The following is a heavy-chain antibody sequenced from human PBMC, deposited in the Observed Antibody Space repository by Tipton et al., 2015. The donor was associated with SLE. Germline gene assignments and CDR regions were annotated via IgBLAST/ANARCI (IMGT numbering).Heavy chain of an antibody. CDR1: GGSISSYY. D-gene: IGHD6-19*01. Sequence: TLSLTCTVSGGSISSYYWSWIWQPPGKGLEWIGYIYYSGSTNYNPSLKSRVTISVDTSKNQFSLKLSSVTAADTAVYYCARAVAGYFDYWGQGTLVTVSS. CDR3: ARAVAGYFDY. V-gene: IGHV4-59*01. CDR2: IYYSGST. J-gene: IGHJ4*02.